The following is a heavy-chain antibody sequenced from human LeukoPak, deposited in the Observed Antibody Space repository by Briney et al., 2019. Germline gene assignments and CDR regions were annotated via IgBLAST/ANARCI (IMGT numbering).Heavy chain of an antibody. CDR3: ARAARQGFTMIVVPFFYFDL. Sequence: SETLSLTCTVSGVSISSGASDWGWIRQHPKRGLEWVGYINHSGSTYYNPSLGSRVTMSVDTSKNQFSLKLSSVTAADSAVYYCARAARQGFTMIVVPFFYFDLWGRGTLVTVSS. D-gene: IGHD3-22*01. CDR1: GVSISSGASD. CDR2: INHSGST. J-gene: IGHJ2*01. V-gene: IGHV4-31*03.